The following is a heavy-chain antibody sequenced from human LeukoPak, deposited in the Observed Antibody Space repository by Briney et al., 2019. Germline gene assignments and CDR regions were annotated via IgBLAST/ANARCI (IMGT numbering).Heavy chain of an antibody. D-gene: IGHD3-3*01. CDR1: GYTFTSYG. CDR3: ARDPFTTYYDFWSGSLFVAFDP. J-gene: IGHJ5*02. Sequence: GASVRVSCKASGYTFTSYGISWVRQAPGQGLEWMGWISAYNGNTNYAQKLQGRVTMTTDTSTSTAYMELRSLRSDDTAVYYCARDPFTTYYDFWSGSLFVAFDPWGQGTLVTVSS. V-gene: IGHV1-18*01. CDR2: ISAYNGNT.